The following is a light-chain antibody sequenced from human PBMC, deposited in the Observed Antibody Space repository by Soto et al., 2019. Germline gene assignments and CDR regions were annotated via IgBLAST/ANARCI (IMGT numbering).Light chain of an antibody. J-gene: IGKJ4*01. CDR2: RSS. Sequence: DIQMTQSPSSLSASVGDTVIITCRASQSIAMFSSWYQQKPGKAPTLLIYRSSTLQNGVPSRFSGSGSGTYVTLTISSLQLEDFATYYCQQNYSPPLTFGGGTKVEMK. V-gene: IGKV1-39*01. CDR3: QQNYSPPLT. CDR1: QSIAMF.